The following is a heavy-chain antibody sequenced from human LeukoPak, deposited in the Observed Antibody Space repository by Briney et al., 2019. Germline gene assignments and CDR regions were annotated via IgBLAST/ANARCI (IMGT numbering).Heavy chain of an antibody. CDR1: GYTFTSYD. D-gene: IGHD3-9*01. CDR2: MNPNSGNT. J-gene: IGHJ3*02. V-gene: IGHV1-8*03. CDR3: ARVGRYFDWADAFDI. Sequence: GASVKVSCKASGYTFTSYDINWVRQATGQGLEWMGWMNPNSGNTGYAQKFQGRVTITRNTSISTAYMELSSLRSEDTAVYYCARVGRYFDWADAFDIWGQRTMVTVSS.